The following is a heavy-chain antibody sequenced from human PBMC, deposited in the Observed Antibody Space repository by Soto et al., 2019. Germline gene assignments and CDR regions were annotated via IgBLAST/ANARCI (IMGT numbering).Heavy chain of an antibody. J-gene: IGHJ6*02. D-gene: IGHD2-15*01. Sequence: QVQLQESGPGLVKPSQTLSLTCTVSGGSISSGDYYWSWIRQPPGKGLEWIGYIYYSGSTYYNPSLKSRVTISVDTSKNRFSLKLSSVTAADTAVYYCARGSGGSSYYYYGMDVWGQGTTVTVSS. CDR2: IYYSGST. V-gene: IGHV4-30-4*01. CDR1: GGSISSGDYY. CDR3: ARGSGGSSYYYYGMDV.